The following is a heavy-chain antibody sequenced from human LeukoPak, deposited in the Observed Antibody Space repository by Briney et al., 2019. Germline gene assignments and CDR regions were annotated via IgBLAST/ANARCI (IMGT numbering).Heavy chain of an antibody. J-gene: IGHJ5*02. CDR3: ARDGYYDILRGYYYTQDGKWFDP. CDR1: GYTFTGYY. CDR2: INPNSGGT. Sequence: GASVKVSCKASGYTFTGYYMHWVRQAPGQGLEWMGRINPNSGGTNYAQKFQGRVTMTRDTSISTAYMELSRLRSDDTAVYYCARDGYYDILRGYYYTQDGKWFDPWGQGTLVTVSS. D-gene: IGHD3-9*01. V-gene: IGHV1-2*06.